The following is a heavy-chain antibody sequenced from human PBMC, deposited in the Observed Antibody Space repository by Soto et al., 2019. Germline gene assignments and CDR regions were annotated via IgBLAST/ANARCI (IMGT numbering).Heavy chain of an antibody. CDR1: GYPFINYA. V-gene: IGHV1-3*01. D-gene: IGHD4-4*01. CDR2: IDADSGDT. Sequence: ASVKVSCKASGYPFINYAVHWVRQAPGQRLEWMGWIDADSGDTKYSQKFQGRVTIIRDTSASTVYMELSSLRSEDTAVYYCARGGVVTPIYYYSGMDVWGQGTTVTV. CDR3: ARGGVVTPIYYYSGMDV. J-gene: IGHJ6*02.